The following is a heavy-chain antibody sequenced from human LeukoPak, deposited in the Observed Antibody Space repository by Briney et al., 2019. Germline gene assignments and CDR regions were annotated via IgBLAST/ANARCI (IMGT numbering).Heavy chain of an antibody. V-gene: IGHV4-61*03. CDR2: IYYSGST. Sequence: PSESLSLTCSVSSGSVSSGSYYWSWIRQPPGKGLGWIGYIYYSGSTTYNPSLKSRVSMSVDTSKNNFSLKLSSVTAADTAVYYCARVPISTTARGYFDYWGQGTLVTVSS. D-gene: IGHD4-17*01. CDR3: ARVPISTTARGYFDY. J-gene: IGHJ4*02. CDR1: SGSVSSGSYY.